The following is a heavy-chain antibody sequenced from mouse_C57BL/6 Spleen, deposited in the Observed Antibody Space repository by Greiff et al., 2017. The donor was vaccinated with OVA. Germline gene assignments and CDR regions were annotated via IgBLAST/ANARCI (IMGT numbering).Heavy chain of an antibody. CDR1: GYTFTSYW. J-gene: IGHJ2*01. CDR2: IDPSDSYT. D-gene: IGHD2-3*01. V-gene: IGHV1-69*01. Sequence: VQLQQPGAELVMPGASVKLSCKASGYTFTSYWMHWVKQRPGQGLEWIGEIDPSDSYTNYNQKFKGKSTLTVDKSSSTAYMQLRSLTSEDSAVYYCARNGYYPDYWGQGTTLTVSS. CDR3: ARNGYYPDY.